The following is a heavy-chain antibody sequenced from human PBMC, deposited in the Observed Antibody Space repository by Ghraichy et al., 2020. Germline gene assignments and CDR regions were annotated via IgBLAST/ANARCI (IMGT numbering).Heavy chain of an antibody. Sequence: GGSLRLSCAASGFTVSSNYMSWVRQAPGKGLEWVSVIYSGGSTYYADSVKGRFTISRDNSKNTLYLQMNSLRAEDTAVYYCARDQGYSTATGYYYYYMDVWGKGTTVTVSS. CDR1: GFTVSSNY. V-gene: IGHV3-53*01. J-gene: IGHJ6*03. D-gene: IGHD4-11*01. CDR2: IYSGGST. CDR3: ARDQGYSTATGYYYYYMDV.